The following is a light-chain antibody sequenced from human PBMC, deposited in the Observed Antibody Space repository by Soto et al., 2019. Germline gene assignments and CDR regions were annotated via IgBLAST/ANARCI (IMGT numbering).Light chain of an antibody. V-gene: IGKV3-20*01. J-gene: IGKJ2*01. CDR3: QQYCSSPLYT. Sequence: EIVLTQSPGTLSLSPGERATLSCRASQSVSSSYLAWYQQKPGQAPRLLIYGASSRATGIPDRFSGSGSGIDFTLTISRLEPEDFAVYYCQQYCSSPLYTFGQGTKLEIK. CDR1: QSVSSSY. CDR2: GAS.